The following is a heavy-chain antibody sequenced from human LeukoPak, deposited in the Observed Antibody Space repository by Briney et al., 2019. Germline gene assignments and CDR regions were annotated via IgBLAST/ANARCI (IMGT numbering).Heavy chain of an antibody. V-gene: IGHV1-2*02. CDR3: ARVSSGWYYYYGMDV. D-gene: IGHD6-19*01. J-gene: IGHJ6*02. Sequence: SSVTVSCKASGYTFTRYYMHWVRQAPGQGLEWMGWINPNSGGTNYAQKFQGRVTMTRDTSISTAYMELSRLRSDDTAVYYCARVSSGWYYYYGMDVWGQGTTVTVSS. CDR2: INPNSGGT. CDR1: GYTFTRYY.